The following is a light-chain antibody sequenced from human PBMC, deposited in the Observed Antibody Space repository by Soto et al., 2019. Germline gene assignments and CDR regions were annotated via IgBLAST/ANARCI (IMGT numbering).Light chain of an antibody. Sequence: QSVLTQPPSASGTPGQRVTISCSGSSSNIGSNYVYWYQQLPGTAPKLLIYSNNQRPSGVPDRFSGSKSGTSASPAISGLRSEDEADYYCAAWDDSDSVFGGGTKLTVL. V-gene: IGLV1-47*02. CDR2: SNN. CDR1: SSNIGSNY. J-gene: IGLJ3*02. CDR3: AAWDDSDSV.